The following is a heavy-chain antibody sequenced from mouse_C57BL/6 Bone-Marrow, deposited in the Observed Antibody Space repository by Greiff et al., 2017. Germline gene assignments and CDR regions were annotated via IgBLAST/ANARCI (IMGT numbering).Heavy chain of an antibody. CDR1: GYTFTSYW. J-gene: IGHJ4*01. CDR2: LYPGSGST. Sequence: QVQLQQPGAELVKPGASVKMSCKASGYTFTSYWITWVKQRPGQGLEWIGDLYPGSGSTNYNEKFKSKATLTVDTSSSTAYMQLSSLTSEDSAGYYCAGDHTVHYSIGYWVQGTTVTVSS. V-gene: IGHV1-55*01. D-gene: IGHD1-1*01. CDR3: AGDHTVHYSIGY.